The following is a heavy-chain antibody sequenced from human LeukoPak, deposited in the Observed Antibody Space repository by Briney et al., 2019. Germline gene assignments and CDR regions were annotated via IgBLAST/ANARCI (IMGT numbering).Heavy chain of an antibody. Sequence: GGSLRLSCAASGFTFSSYAMSWVRQAPGKGLECISGFSSSGGRTYYADSVKGRFTISRDNSKNTLYLQMNSLRAEDTAVYYCARASESRYYDILTGYYRTADAFDIWGQGTMVTVSS. CDR1: GFTFSSYA. V-gene: IGHV3-23*01. CDR3: ARASESRYYDILTGYYRTADAFDI. J-gene: IGHJ3*02. CDR2: FSSSGGRT. D-gene: IGHD3-9*01.